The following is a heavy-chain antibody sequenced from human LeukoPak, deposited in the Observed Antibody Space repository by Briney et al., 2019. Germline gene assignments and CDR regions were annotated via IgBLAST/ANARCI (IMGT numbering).Heavy chain of an antibody. V-gene: IGHV3-74*01. D-gene: IGHD3-3*01. Sequence: GGSLRLSCAASGFTFSSYWMHWVRQAPGKGLVWVSRINSDGSSTSYADSVKARFTISRDNAKNTLYLQMNSLRAEDTAVYYCASNLRPWSGYYAFDYWGQGTLVTVSS. CDR3: ASNLRPWSGYYAFDY. CDR2: INSDGSST. J-gene: IGHJ4*02. CDR1: GFTFSSYW.